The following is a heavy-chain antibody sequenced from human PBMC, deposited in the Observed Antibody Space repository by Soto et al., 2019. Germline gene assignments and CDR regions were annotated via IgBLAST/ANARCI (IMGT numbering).Heavy chain of an antibody. V-gene: IGHV3-74*01. CDR3: ARDQKYQLLQGPGIKDAENYYYYYGMDV. CDR1: GFTFSSYW. J-gene: IGHJ6*02. D-gene: IGHD2-2*01. CDR2: INSDGSST. Sequence: GGSLRLSCAASGFTFSSYWMHWVRQAPGKGLVWVSRINSDGSSTSYADSVKGRFTISRDNAKNTLYLQMTSLRAEDTAVYYCARDQKYQLLQGPGIKDAENYYYYYGMDVWGQGTTVTVSS.